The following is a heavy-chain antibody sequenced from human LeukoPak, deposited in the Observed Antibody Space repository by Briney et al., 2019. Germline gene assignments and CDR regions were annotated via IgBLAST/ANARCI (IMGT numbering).Heavy chain of an antibody. CDR3: ARKPSGYYYDSSGYRNWFDP. D-gene: IGHD3-22*01. V-gene: IGHV4-39*01. CDR1: GGSISSSSYY. J-gene: IGHJ5*02. Sequence: SETLSLTCTVSGGSISSSSYYWGWIRQPPGKGLEWIGSIYYSGSTYYNPSLKSRVTISVDTSKNQFSLKLSSVTAADTAVYYCARKPSGYYYDSSGYRNWFDPWGQGTLVTVSS. CDR2: IYYSGST.